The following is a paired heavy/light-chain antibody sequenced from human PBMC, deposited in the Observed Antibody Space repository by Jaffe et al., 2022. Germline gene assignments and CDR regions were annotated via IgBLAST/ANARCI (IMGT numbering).Light chain of an antibody. CDR2: LGF. Sequence: DIVMTQSPVSLPVTPGEPASISCRSSQSLLHSNGNNYVDWFLQKPGQSPQLLIYLGFNRASGVPDRFSGSGSGTDFTLKISRVEAEDVGVYYCMQGLQTPLTFGGGTKVEIK. J-gene: IGKJ4*01. CDR3: MQGLQTPLT. V-gene: IGKV2-28*01. CDR1: QSLLHSNGNNY.
Heavy chain of an antibody. J-gene: IGHJ4*02. CDR1: GFTFSTYA. D-gene: IGHD5-12*01. CDR3: AKDLRPDGLYDVDY. V-gene: IGHV3-23*05. Sequence: QLLESGGALVQPGGSLRLACTASGFTFSTYAMNWVRQAPGKGLEWVAGIYGSGSRSYYGDSVKGRFTISRDNSRNTVYLQMNSLRVDDTAVYYCAKDLRPDGLYDVDYWGLGTLVTVSS. CDR2: IYGSGSRS.